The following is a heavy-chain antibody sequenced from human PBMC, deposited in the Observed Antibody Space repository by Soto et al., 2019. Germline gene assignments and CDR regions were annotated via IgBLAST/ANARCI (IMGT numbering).Heavy chain of an antibody. CDR1: GLTFSSYW. J-gene: IGHJ5*02. CDR2: IKEDGSEK. V-gene: IGHV3-7*01. Sequence: EVQLVESGGGLVQPGGSFGPSGPAPGLTFSSYWMVWFAQPQGKGWKGVANIKEDGSEKNYVDSVQGRFTISRDNAKNILYLQMNSLRADDTAVYYCARDFQPNYGSSWAHHWGQGALVTVSS. D-gene: IGHD6-13*01. CDR3: ARDFQPNYGSSWAHH.